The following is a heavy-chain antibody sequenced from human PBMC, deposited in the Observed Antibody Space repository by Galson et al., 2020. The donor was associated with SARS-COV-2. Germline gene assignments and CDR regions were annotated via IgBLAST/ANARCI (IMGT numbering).Heavy chain of an antibody. V-gene: IGHV1-2*02. Sequence: ASVKVSCKASGYTFTDYYMHWVRQAPGQGLEWMGWIHPNSGATSFAQKFQGRVTMTRDTSISTAFMDLSSLRSDDTAVYYCARGRSVTSTTPNCFDPWGQGTLVTVSS. CDR2: IHPNSGAT. D-gene: IGHD2-15*01. CDR3: ARGRSVTSTTPNCFDP. J-gene: IGHJ5*02. CDR1: GYTFTDYY.